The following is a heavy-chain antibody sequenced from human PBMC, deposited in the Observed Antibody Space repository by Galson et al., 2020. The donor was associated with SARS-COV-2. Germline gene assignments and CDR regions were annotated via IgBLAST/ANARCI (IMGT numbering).Heavy chain of an antibody. D-gene: IGHD3-16*02. CDR3: ARTQYYDYIWGSDRNGFDI. CDR2: INHSGST. CDR1: GGSFTDVY. V-gene: IGHV4-34*01. J-gene: IGHJ3*02. Sequence: SETLSLTCAVYGGSFTDVYWTWIRQPPGKGLEWIGDINHSGSTNYNPSLKSRVTISVDTSKNQFSLKLISMTAADTAVYYCARTQYYDYIWGSDRNGFDIWGQGTMVTVSS.